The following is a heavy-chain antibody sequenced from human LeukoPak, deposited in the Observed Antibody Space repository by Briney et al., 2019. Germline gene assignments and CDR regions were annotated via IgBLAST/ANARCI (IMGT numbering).Heavy chain of an antibody. CDR1: GGSFSGYY. CDR2: INHSGST. J-gene: IGHJ4*02. V-gene: IGHV4-34*01. Sequence: SETLSLTXAVYGGSFSGYYWSWIRQSPGKGLEWIGEINHSGSTNYNPSLKSRVTISVDTSKNQFSLKLSSVTAADTAVYYCARVSLVRGVGYWGQGTLVTVSS. D-gene: IGHD3-10*01. CDR3: ARVSLVRGVGY.